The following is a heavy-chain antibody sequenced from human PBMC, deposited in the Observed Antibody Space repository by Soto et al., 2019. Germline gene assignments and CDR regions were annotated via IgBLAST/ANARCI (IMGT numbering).Heavy chain of an antibody. CDR3: AREGGGELFGYYYYGMDV. V-gene: IGHV3-21*01. J-gene: IGHJ6*02. D-gene: IGHD3-10*01. CDR1: GFTFSSYS. Sequence: EVQLVESGGGLVKPGGSLRLSCAASGFTFSSYSMNWVRQAPGKGLEWVSSISSSSSYIYYADSVKGRFTISRDNAKNSLYLQTNSLRAEDTAVYYCAREGGGELFGYYYYGMDVWGQGTTVTVSS. CDR2: ISSSSSYI.